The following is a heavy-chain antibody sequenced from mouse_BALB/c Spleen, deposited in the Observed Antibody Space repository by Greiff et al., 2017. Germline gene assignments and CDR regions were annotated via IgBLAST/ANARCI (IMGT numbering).Heavy chain of an antibody. CDR1: GYSFTSYW. J-gene: IGHJ2*01. Sequence: VQLVESGPQLVRPGASVKISCKASGYSFTSYWMHWVKQRPGQGLEWIGMIDPSDSETRLNQKFKDKATLTVDKSSSTAYMQLSSPTSEDSAVYYCAREGGRWGFDYWGQGTTLTVSS. V-gene: IGHV1S126*01. D-gene: IGHD2-3*01. CDR3: AREGGRWGFDY. CDR2: IDPSDSET.